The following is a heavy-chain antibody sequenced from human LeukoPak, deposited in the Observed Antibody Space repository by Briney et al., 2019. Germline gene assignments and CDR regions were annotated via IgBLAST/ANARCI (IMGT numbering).Heavy chain of an antibody. CDR1: GFTVSSNY. D-gene: IGHD1-26*01. Sequence: GGSLRLSCAASGFTVSSNYTSWVRQAPGKGLEWVSVIYSGGRTYYADSVKGRFTISRHNSKNTLYLQMNSLRAEDTAVYYCARERSGAFIDYWGQGTLVTVSS. CDR3: ARERSGAFIDY. J-gene: IGHJ4*02. V-gene: IGHV3-53*04. CDR2: IYSGGRT.